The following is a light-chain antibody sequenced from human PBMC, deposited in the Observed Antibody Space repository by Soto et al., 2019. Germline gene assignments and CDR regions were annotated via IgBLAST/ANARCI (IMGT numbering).Light chain of an antibody. CDR1: GSDVGSYKL. Sequence: QSALTQPASVSGSLGQSITISCTGTGSDVGSYKLVSWYQQHPGKAPKLIIFEGINRPSGVSNRFSGSKSDNTASLTISGLQAEDEADYYCCSKVGTWVFGGGTKLTVL. CDR3: CSKVGTWV. CDR2: EGI. J-gene: IGLJ3*02. V-gene: IGLV2-23*01.